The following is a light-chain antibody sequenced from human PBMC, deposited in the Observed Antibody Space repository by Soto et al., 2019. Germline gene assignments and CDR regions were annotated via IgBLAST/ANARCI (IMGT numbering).Light chain of an antibody. CDR3: SSYTGTNAFL. J-gene: IGLJ1*01. Sequence: QSVLTQPASVSGSPGQSITISCTGTTSDFGTYNVVSWYQQRPGEVPKLILYQVSKRPSGVSNRFSGSKSGNTASLTISGLQPADEAHYYCSSYTGTNAFLFGTGTKLTVL. V-gene: IGLV2-23*02. CDR1: TSDFGTYNV. CDR2: QVS.